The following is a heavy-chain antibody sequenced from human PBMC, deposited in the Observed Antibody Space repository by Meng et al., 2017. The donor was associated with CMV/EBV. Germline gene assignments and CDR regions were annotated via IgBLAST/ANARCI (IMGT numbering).Heavy chain of an antibody. CDR2: IKQDGSEK. V-gene: IGHV3-7*01. Sequence: GESLKISCAASGFTFSSYWMSWVRQAPGKGLEWVANIKQDGSEKYYVDSVKGRFTISRDNAKNSLYLQMNSLRAEDTAVYYYARPRVGATWDYWGQGTLVTVSS. CDR3: ARPRVGATWDY. CDR1: GFTFSSYW. D-gene: IGHD1-26*01. J-gene: IGHJ4*02.